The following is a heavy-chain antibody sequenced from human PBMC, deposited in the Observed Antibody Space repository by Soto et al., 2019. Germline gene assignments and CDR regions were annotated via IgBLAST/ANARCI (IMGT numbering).Heavy chain of an antibody. V-gene: IGHV3-23*01. D-gene: IGHD3-10*01. CDR3: AKDRALLWFPESSYAFDM. CDR1: GFIFSDYA. J-gene: IGHJ3*02. CDR2: ISGTGSAT. Sequence: EVQLLESGGGLVQPGGSLRLSCAASGFIFSDYAMSWVRQAQGKGLEWVASISGTGSATHHADSVKGRFIISRDNSKNTVYLQMNSLRPDDTAKYYCAKDRALLWFPESSYAFDMWGQGSMVTVSS.